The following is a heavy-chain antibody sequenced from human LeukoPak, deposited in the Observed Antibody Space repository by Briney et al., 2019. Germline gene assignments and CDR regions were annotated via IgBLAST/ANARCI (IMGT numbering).Heavy chain of an antibody. V-gene: IGHV3-23*01. CDR3: ARDETYYYDSSGYYPGY. Sequence: GGSLRLSCAASGFTFSSYGMSWVRQAPGKGLEWVSAINGGGGSTYNAGSVKGRFTISRDDSKNTLYLQMNSLRAEDTAVYYCARDETYYYDSSGYYPGYWGQGTLVTVSS. J-gene: IGHJ4*02. CDR2: INGGGGST. CDR1: GFTFSSYG. D-gene: IGHD3-22*01.